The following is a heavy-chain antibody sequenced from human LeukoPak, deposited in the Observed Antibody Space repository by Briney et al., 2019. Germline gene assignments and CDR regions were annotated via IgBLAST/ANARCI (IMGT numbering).Heavy chain of an antibody. CDR3: AREGEGSSSWDY. CDR1: GYTFTGYY. D-gene: IGHD6-13*01. J-gene: IGHJ4*02. CDR2: INPNSGGT. Sequence: ASVKVSCKASGYTFTGYYMHWVRQAPGQGLEWMGWINPNSGGTNYAQKFQGRVTMTRDTSISTAYMELSSLRSEDTAVYYCAREGEGSSSWDYWGQGTLVTVSS. V-gene: IGHV1-2*02.